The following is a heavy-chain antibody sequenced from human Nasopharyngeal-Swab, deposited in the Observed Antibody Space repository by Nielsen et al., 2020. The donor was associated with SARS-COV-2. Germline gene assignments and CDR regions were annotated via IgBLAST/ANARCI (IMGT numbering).Heavy chain of an antibody. Sequence: GESLKIPCAAPGFTFSSYAMSWVRQAPGKGLEWVSVIYSGGSSTYYADSVKGRFTISRDNSKNTLYLQMNSLRAEDTAVYYCAKDHSPYGSGSYPYYYYGMDVWGQGTTVTVSS. V-gene: IGHV3-23*03. CDR3: AKDHSPYGSGSYPYYYYGMDV. CDR1: GFTFSSYA. J-gene: IGHJ6*02. D-gene: IGHD3-10*01. CDR2: IYSGGSST.